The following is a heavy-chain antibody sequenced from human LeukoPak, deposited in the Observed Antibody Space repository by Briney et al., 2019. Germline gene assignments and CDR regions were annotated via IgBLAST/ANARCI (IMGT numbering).Heavy chain of an antibody. CDR2: IYYSGST. D-gene: IGHD3-3*01. Sequence: PSETLSLTCTVSGGSISSSSYYWGWIRQPPGKGLEWIGSIYYSGSTYYNPSLKSRVTISVDTSKNQFSLKLSSVTTADTAVYYCARRYYDFWSGYYPLGVYFDYWGQGTLVTVSS. J-gene: IGHJ4*02. CDR3: ARRYYDFWSGYYPLGVYFDY. CDR1: GGSISSSSYY. V-gene: IGHV4-39*07.